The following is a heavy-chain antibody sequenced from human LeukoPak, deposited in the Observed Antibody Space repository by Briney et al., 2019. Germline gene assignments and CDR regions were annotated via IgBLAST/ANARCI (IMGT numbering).Heavy chain of an antibody. CDR1: GFTFSSYE. D-gene: IGHD3-22*01. J-gene: IGHJ4*02. CDR2: ISSSGRTI. CDR3: VRDWGYDSSGYWQKYFDS. V-gene: IGHV3-48*03. Sequence: TGGSLRLSCAASGFTFSSYEMNWVRQAPGKGLEWVSYISSSGRTIYYADSVKGRFTISRDNAKNSLYLQMNSLRAEDTAVYYCVRDWGYDSSGYWQKYFDSWGQGTLVTVSS.